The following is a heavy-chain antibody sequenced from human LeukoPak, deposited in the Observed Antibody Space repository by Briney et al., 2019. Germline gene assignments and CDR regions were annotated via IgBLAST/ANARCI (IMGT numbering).Heavy chain of an antibody. J-gene: IGHJ2*01. D-gene: IGHD4-17*01. CDR1: GGSVSNGSFY. CDR3: ARAASYGDYLGLFDL. V-gene: IGHV4-39*07. CDR2: GHYSGRT. Sequence: SETLSLTCTVSGGSVSNGSFYWGWIRQPPGKGLEWIGSGHYSGRTYYNPSLESRVTIFVDTSKNQFSLRLTSVTAADTAVYYCARAASYGDYLGLFDLWGRGTLVTVSS.